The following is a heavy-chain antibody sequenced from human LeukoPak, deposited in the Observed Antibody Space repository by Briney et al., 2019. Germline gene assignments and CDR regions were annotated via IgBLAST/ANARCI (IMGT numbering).Heavy chain of an antibody. Sequence: ASVKVSCKASGYTFTNNYMHWVRQAPGQGLEWMGIINPSGDNTWYAQKFQGRVTMTRDMATSTDYMEVSSLKSEDTAVYYCARGPRYSSSWYYMDVWGKGTTVTVSS. V-gene: IGHV1-46*01. CDR1: GYTFTNNY. CDR2: INPSGDNT. D-gene: IGHD6-13*01. J-gene: IGHJ6*03. CDR3: ARGPRYSSSWYYMDV.